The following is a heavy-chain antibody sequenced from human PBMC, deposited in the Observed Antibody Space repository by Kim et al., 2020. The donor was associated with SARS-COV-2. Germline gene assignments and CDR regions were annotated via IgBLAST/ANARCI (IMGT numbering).Heavy chain of an antibody. CDR3: AKDRSSYGPLGFDY. V-gene: IGHV3-23*01. D-gene: IGHD5-18*01. Sequence: YADSVKGRFTISRDNSKNPLYLQMNSLRAEDTAVYYCAKDRSSYGPLGFDYWGQGTLVTVSS. J-gene: IGHJ4*02.